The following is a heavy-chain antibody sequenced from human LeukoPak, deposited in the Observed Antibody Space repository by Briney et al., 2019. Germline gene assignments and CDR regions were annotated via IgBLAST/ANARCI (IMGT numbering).Heavy chain of an antibody. CDR3: ARDGIQLWFRGMDV. CDR2: IIPILDIA. V-gene: IGHV1-69*04. Sequence: AVKVSCKASGGTFSSYAISWVRQAPGQGLEWMGRIIPILDIANYAQKFQGRVTITADKSTRTAYMELSSLRSEDTAVYYCARDGIQLWFRGMDVWGRGTTVTVSS. CDR1: GGTFSSYA. D-gene: IGHD5-18*01. J-gene: IGHJ6*02.